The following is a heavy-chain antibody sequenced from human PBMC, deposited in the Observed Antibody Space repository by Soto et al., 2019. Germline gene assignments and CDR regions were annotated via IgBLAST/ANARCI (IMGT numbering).Heavy chain of an antibody. V-gene: IGHV1-2*04. D-gene: IGHD3-9*01. Sequence: ASVKVSCKASGYTFTGYYMHWVRQAPGQGLEWMGWINPNSGGTNYAQKFQGWVTMTRDTSISTAYMELSRLRSDDTAVYYCARGLDILTGYYLNYFDYWGQGTLVTVSS. J-gene: IGHJ4*02. CDR1: GYTFTGYY. CDR2: INPNSGGT. CDR3: ARGLDILTGYYLNYFDY.